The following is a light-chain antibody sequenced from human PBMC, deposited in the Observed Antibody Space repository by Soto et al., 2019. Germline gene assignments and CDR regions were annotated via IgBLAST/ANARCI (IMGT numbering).Light chain of an antibody. CDR1: SSNIGKNN. J-gene: IGLJ2*01. Sequence: LTQPPSASGTPGQRVTISCSGSSSNIGKNNVYWYQQLPGTAPKLLIYRNNQRPSGVPDRFSGSKSGTSASLAISGLRSDDETDYYCAAWDDSLSGPVFGGGTKLTVL. V-gene: IGLV1-47*01. CDR2: RNN. CDR3: AAWDDSLSGPV.